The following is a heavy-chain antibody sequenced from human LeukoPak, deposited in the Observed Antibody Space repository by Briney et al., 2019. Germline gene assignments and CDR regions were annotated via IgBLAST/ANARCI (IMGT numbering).Heavy chain of an antibody. Sequence: PGRSLRLSCAASGFTFCSYGMHWVRQAPGKGLEWVAVIWYDGSNKYYADSVKGRFTISRDNSKNTLYLQMNSLRAEDTAVYYCARDRTKDAAFDIWGQGTMVTVSS. CDR2: IWYDGSNK. CDR3: ARDRTKDAAFDI. V-gene: IGHV3-33*01. CDR1: GFTFCSYG. J-gene: IGHJ3*02. D-gene: IGHD2-15*01.